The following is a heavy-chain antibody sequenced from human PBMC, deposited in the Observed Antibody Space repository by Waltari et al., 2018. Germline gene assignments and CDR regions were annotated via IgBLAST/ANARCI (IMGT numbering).Heavy chain of an antibody. CDR3: ARKRGSYLSYFDF. D-gene: IGHD1-26*01. Sequence: QVQLVQSGAEVKKPGASVKVSCKASGYTFATFDITWVRQAPGQGLEWMGVISGYKGNTNYAQKFQGRVTMTTDTSTSTAYLELKSLGSDDTAVYYCARKRGSYLSYFDFWGQGTLVTVPS. J-gene: IGHJ4*02. CDR2: ISGYKGNT. V-gene: IGHV1-18*01. CDR1: GYTFATFD.